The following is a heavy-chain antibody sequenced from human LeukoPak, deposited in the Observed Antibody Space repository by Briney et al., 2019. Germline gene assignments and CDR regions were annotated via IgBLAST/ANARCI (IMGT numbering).Heavy chain of an antibody. D-gene: IGHD4-23*01. CDR2: TSTSGDST. Sequence: GGSLRLSCAASGFTFSNYNMNWVRQAPGKGLEWVSATSTSGDSTYYADSVKGRFSISRDNSKNTLYLHMNSLRAEDTAVYYCAKGYGGNRPLDYWGQGTLVTVSS. J-gene: IGHJ4*02. V-gene: IGHV3-23*01. CDR1: GFTFSNYN. CDR3: AKGYGGNRPLDY.